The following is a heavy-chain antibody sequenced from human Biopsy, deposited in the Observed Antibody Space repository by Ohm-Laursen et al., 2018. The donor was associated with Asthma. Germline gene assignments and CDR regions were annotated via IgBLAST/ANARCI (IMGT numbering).Heavy chain of an antibody. CDR1: GGTFSSYA. J-gene: IGHJ3*02. D-gene: IGHD6-19*01. CDR3: AREMRAGRGNAFDI. CDR2: IIPIFGIA. V-gene: IGHV1-69*10. Sequence: GASVKVSCKASGGTFSSYAISWVRQAPGQGLEWMGGIIPIFGIANYAQKFQGRVTITADKSTSTAYMELSSLRSEDTAVYCCAREMRAGRGNAFDIWGQGTMVTVSS.